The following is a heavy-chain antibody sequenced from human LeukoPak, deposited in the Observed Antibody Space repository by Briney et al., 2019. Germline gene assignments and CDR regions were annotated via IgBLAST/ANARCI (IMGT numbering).Heavy chain of an antibody. V-gene: IGHV4-34*01. CDR2: INHSGST. Sequence: SETLSLTCAVYGGSFSGYYWIWIRQPPGKGLEWIGEINHSGSTNYNPSLKSRVIISLDTSKNQFSLKLSSVTAADTAVYYCARGFSWFDPWGQGTLVTVSS. J-gene: IGHJ5*02. CDR3: ARGFSWFDP. CDR1: GGSFSGYY.